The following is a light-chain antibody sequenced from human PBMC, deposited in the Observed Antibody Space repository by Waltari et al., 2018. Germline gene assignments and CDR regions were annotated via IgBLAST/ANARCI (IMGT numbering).Light chain of an antibody. CDR2: KAS. V-gene: IGKV1-5*03. CDR3: QHYNSFSALFT. CDR1: QSISRW. J-gene: IGKJ3*01. Sequence: DIQMTQSPSTVSASVGDRVTITCRASQSISRWLAWYQQKPGKAPKLLIHKASSLQSGVPSRFSGSGSGTEFTLNITSLQPDDFATYYCQHYNSFSALFTFGPGTQVDI.